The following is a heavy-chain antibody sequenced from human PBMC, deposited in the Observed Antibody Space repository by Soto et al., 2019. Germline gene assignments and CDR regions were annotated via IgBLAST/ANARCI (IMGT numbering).Heavy chain of an antibody. CDR1: GGSISSYY. CDR3: ARDRGYDILTGYPSGGWFDP. Sequence: QVQLQESGPGLVKPSETLSLTCTVSGGSISSYYWSWIRQPAGKGLEWIGRIYTSGSTNYNPSLKSRVTVSVDTSKNKCSLKLSSGTAADTAVYYCARDRGYDILTGYPSGGWFDPWGQGTLVTVSS. V-gene: IGHV4-4*07. CDR2: IYTSGST. D-gene: IGHD3-9*01. J-gene: IGHJ5*02.